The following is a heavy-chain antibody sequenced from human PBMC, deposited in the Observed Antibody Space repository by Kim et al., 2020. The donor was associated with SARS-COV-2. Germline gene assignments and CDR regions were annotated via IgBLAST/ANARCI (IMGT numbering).Heavy chain of an antibody. CDR3: ASVLLVGRRNYYDNEV. V-gene: IGHV1-8*01. Sequence: ASVHVSCKASGYTFTSYDINWVRHATGQGLEWMGWMNPNSGNTDYSQKFQGRGTMTRNPSISTAYQELGSLISEDTAVYYCASVLLVGRRNYYDNEVWGK. J-gene: IGHJ6*03. CDR2: MNPNSGNT. CDR1: GYTFTSYD.